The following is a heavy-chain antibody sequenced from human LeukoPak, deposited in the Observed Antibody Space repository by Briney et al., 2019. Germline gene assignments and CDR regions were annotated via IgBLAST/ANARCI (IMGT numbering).Heavy chain of an antibody. J-gene: IGHJ4*02. D-gene: IGHD2-15*01. CDR3: ASRPDQHLLYYFDY. CDR1: GYTFTGYY. CDR2: INPNSGGT. Sequence: GASVKVSCKASGYTFTGYYMHWVRQAPGQGLEWMGWINPNSGGTKYAQKFQDRVTMTSDASISTAYMELSSLRSDDTAVYYCASRPDQHLLYYFDYWGQGALVTVSS. V-gene: IGHV1-2*02.